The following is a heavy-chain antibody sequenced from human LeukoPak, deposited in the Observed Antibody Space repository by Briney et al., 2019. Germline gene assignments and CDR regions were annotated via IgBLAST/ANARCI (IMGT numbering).Heavy chain of an antibody. CDR1: GFNFVNYD. Sequence: SGESLRLSCAASGFNFVNYDMHWVRQAPGKGLEWVGFIQYDGSKTQYVGSVKGRFTVSRDNRKNTVSLQMNSLRPEDTAIYYCANKVFPWGQGTLVIVSS. CDR3: ANKVFP. D-gene: IGHD5/OR15-5a*01. CDR2: IQYDGSKT. V-gene: IGHV3-30*02. J-gene: IGHJ4*02.